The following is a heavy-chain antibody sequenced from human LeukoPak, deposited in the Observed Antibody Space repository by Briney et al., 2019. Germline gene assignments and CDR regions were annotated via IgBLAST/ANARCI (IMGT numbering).Heavy chain of an antibody. CDR2: IIPIFGTA. CDR3: ASPGDDSSGYYWLFRL. D-gene: IGHD3-22*01. J-gene: IGHJ4*02. V-gene: IGHV1-69*13. Sequence: ASVKVSCKASGYTFTSYAISWVRQAPGQGLEWMGGIIPIFGTANYAQKSQGRVTITADESTSTAYMGLSSLRSEDTAVYYCASPGDDSSGYYWLFRLWGQGTLVTVSS. CDR1: GYTFTSYA.